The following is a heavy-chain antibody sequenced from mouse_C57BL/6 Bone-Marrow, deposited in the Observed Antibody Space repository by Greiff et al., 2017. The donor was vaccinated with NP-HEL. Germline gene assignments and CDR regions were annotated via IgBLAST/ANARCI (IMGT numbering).Heavy chain of an antibody. CDR3: TITTVVGG. J-gene: IGHJ3*02. CDR1: GYTFTDYE. Sequence: QVQLQQSGAELVRPGASVTLSCKASGYTFTDYEMHWVKQTPVHGLEWIGAIDPETGGTAYNQKFKGKAILTAEKSSSPAYMELRRLRSEDYAVYYCTITTVVGGWGQGTLVTVSA. V-gene: IGHV1-15*01. CDR2: IDPETGGT. D-gene: IGHD1-1*01.